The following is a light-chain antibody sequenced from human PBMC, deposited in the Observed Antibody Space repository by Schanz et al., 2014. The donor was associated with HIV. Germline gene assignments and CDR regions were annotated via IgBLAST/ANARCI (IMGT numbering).Light chain of an antibody. Sequence: DIQMTQSPSTLSASVGDRIAITCRASQSIGDWLAWYQQKPGKAPKSLIYAASSLQSGVPSRFSGSGSGTEFTLTISSLQPDDFATYFCLQYDSDSWTFGQGTKLDIQ. CDR2: AAS. CDR3: LQYDSDSWT. V-gene: IGKV1-5*01. J-gene: IGKJ2*02. CDR1: QSIGDW.